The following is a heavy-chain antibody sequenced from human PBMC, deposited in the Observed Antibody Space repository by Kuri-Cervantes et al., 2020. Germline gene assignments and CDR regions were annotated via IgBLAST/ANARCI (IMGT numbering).Heavy chain of an antibody. J-gene: IGHJ5*02. CDR1: GYTFTSYD. CDR3: ASFSLIVGASGSGYWFDP. CDR2: MNPNSGNT. Sequence: ASVKVSCKASGYTFTSYDINWVRQATGQGLEWMGWMNPNSGNTGYAQKFQGRVTMTRNTSISTAYMELSRLRSDDTAVYYCASFSLIVGASGSGYWFDPWGQGTLVTVSS. D-gene: IGHD1-26*01. V-gene: IGHV1-8*01.